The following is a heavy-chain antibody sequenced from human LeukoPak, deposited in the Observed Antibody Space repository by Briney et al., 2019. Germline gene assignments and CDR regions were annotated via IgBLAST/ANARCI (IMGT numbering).Heavy chain of an antibody. CDR1: GFTFSGSA. CDR2: IRSKANSYAT. V-gene: IGHV3-73*01. Sequence: PGGSLRLSCAASGFTFSGSAMHWVRQASGKGLEWVGRIRSKANSYATAYAASVKGRITISRDDSKNTAYLQMNSLKTEDTAVYYCTRLVDTATWGQGTLVTVSS. D-gene: IGHD5-18*01. CDR3: TRLVDTAT. J-gene: IGHJ4*02.